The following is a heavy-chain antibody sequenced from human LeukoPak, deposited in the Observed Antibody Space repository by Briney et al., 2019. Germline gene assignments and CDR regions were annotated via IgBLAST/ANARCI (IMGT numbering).Heavy chain of an antibody. D-gene: IGHD3-16*02. Sequence: ASVKVSCKASGYTFDVYYIHWVRQAPGQGLEWMAWINPKSCGTIYAQTFQGSVTMTTDTSTSTAYMELRSLRSDDTAVYYCARVMITFGGVIVSQEDYWGQGTLVTVSS. CDR2: INPKSCGT. J-gene: IGHJ4*02. V-gene: IGHV1-2*02. CDR1: GYTFDVYY. CDR3: ARVMITFGGVIVSQEDY.